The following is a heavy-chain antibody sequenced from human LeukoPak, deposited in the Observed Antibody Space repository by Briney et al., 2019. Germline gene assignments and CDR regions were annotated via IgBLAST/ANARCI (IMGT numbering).Heavy chain of an antibody. CDR2: IYYSGST. V-gene: IGHV4-39*07. J-gene: IGHJ5*02. D-gene: IGHD6-13*01. CDR3: ARWSSSWYSVFLGGFDP. Sequence: SETLSLTCTVSGGSISSSSYYWGWIRQPPGKGLEWIGSIYYSGSTYYNPSLKSRVTISVDTSKNQFSLKLSSVTAADTAVCYCARWSSSWYSVFLGGFDPWDQGTLVTVSS. CDR1: GGSISSSSYY.